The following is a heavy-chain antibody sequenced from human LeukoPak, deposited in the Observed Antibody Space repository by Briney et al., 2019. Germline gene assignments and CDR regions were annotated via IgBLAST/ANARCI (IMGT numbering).Heavy chain of an antibody. Sequence: PSETLSLTCAVYGGSFSGYYWSWIRQPPGKGLEWIGEINHSGSTNYNPSLKSRVTISVDTSKNQFSLKLSSVTAADTAVYYCARHYYGSGTMGHYYYYMDVWGKGTTVTVSS. CDR2: INHSGST. J-gene: IGHJ6*03. V-gene: IGHV4-34*01. D-gene: IGHD3-10*01. CDR3: ARHYYGSGTMGHYYYYMDV. CDR1: GGSFSGYY.